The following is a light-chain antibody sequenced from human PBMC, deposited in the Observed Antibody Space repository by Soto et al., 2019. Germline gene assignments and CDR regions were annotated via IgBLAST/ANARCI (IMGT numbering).Light chain of an antibody. J-gene: IGKJ3*01. V-gene: IGKV1-39*01. CDR3: QQSYSAPRFS. Sequence: DIQMTQSPSSLSASVGDSVTITCRASQSISTYLNWYQQKPGKAPNLLIYAASSLQSGVPSRFSGSGSGTDLTLTISSLQPEDFATYYCQQSYSAPRFSFGPGTKVHIK. CDR1: QSISTY. CDR2: AAS.